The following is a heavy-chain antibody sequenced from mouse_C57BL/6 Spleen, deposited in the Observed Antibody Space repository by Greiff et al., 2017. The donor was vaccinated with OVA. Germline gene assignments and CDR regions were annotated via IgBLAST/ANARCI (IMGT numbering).Heavy chain of an antibody. D-gene: IGHD2-3*01. CDR2: IDPSDSYT. CDR1: GYTFTSYW. CDR3: ARRGFYDGYSYWYFDV. V-gene: IGHV1-69*01. J-gene: IGHJ1*03. Sequence: QVQLQQPGAELVMPGASVKLSCKASGYTFTSYWMHWVKQRPEQGLEWIGEIDPSDSYTNYNQQFKGKSTLTVDTSSSTAYMQLSSMTSENSAVYHCARRGFYDGYSYWYFDVWGTGTTVTVSS.